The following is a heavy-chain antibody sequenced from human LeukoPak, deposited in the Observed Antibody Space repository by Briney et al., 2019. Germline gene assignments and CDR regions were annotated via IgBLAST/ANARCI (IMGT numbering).Heavy chain of an antibody. D-gene: IGHD1-14*01. V-gene: IGHV3-21*01. CDR2: ISSSSSYI. CDR3: AREDSITGTTDAFDI. Sequence: PGGSLRLSCAASGFTFSTFAMNWVRQAPGKGLEWVSSISSSSSYIYYADSVKGRFTISRDNAKNSLYLQMNSLRAEDTAVYYCAREDSITGTTDAFDIWGQGTMVTVSS. J-gene: IGHJ3*02. CDR1: GFTFSTFA.